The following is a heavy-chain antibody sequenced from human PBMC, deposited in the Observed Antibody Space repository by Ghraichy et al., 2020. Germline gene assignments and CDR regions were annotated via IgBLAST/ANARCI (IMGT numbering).Heavy chain of an antibody. D-gene: IGHD3-10*01. V-gene: IGHV4-34*01. CDR2: INHSGST. CDR1: GGSFSGYY. J-gene: IGHJ6*02. Sequence: SETLSLTCAVYGGSFSGYYWSWIRQPPGKGLEWIGEINHSGSTNYNPSLKSRVTISVDTSKNQFSLKLSSVTAADTAVYYCARFNSGLLWFGALGYYGMDVWGQGTTVTVSS. CDR3: ARFNSGLLWFGALGYYGMDV.